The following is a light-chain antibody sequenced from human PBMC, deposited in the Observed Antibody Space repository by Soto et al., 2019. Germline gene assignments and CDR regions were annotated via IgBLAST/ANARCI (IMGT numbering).Light chain of an antibody. V-gene: IGKV1-39*01. CDR3: QQTYSTPRGA. CDR2: AAS. CDR1: ESIRNN. Sequence: DIQMTQSPSSLSASVGDRVTITCRASESIRNNLYWYQQKPGKAPKLLIYAASTLQSGVPSRFSGGGSGTEFTLTIGSLQPEDFTTYYCQQTYSTPRGAFGQGTRWIS. J-gene: IGKJ1*01.